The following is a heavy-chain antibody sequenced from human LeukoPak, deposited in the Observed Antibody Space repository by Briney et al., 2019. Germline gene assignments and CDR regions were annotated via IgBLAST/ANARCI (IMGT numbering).Heavy chain of an antibody. CDR1: GGSISSGGYY. CDR2: ISYSGST. D-gene: IGHD3-22*01. CDR3: ARVVGYDSSGYWGYYYYYGMDV. V-gene: IGHV4-31*03. Sequence: TSETLSLTCTVSGGSISSGGYYWSWIRQHPGKGLEWIGYISYSGSTSYNPSLKSRVTISVDTSKNQFSLKLSSVTAADTAVYYCARVVGYDSSGYWGYYYYYGMDVWGQGTTVTVSS. J-gene: IGHJ6*02.